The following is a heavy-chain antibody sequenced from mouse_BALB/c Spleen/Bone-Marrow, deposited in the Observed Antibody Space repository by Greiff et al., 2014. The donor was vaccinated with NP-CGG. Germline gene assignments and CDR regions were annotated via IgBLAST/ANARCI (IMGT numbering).Heavy chain of an antibody. Sequence: EVKLVESGGGLVQPGGSMKLSCVASGFTFSNYWMNWVRQSPEKGLEWVVEIRLKSNNYATHYAESVKGRFTISRDDSKSSVYLQMNNLRAEDTGIYYCTRRGFAYWGQGTLVTVSA. CDR1: GFTFSNYW. CDR3: TRRGFAY. V-gene: IGHV6-6*02. CDR2: IRLKSNNYAT. J-gene: IGHJ3*01.